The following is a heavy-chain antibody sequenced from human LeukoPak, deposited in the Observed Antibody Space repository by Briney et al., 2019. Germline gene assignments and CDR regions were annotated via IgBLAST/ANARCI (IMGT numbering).Heavy chain of an antibody. CDR1: GGSISSSSYY. CDR2: IYHSGST. Sequence: PSETLSLTCTVSGGSISSSSYYWGWIRQPPGKGLEWIGYIYHSGSTYYNPSLKSRVTISVDRSKNQFSLKLSSVTAADTAVYYCAREAPVAGAHDAFDIWGQGTMVTVSS. D-gene: IGHD6-19*01. V-gene: IGHV4-39*07. J-gene: IGHJ3*02. CDR3: AREAPVAGAHDAFDI.